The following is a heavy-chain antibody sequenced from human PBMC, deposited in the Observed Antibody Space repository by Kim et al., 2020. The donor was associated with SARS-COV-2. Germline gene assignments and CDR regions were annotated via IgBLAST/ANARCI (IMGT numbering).Heavy chain of an antibody. V-gene: IGHV3-21*01. D-gene: IGHD5-18*01. Sequence: GGSLRLSCAASGFTFSSYSMNWVRQAPGKGLEWVSSISSSSSYIYYADSVKGRFTISRDNAKNSLYLQMNSLRAEDTAVYYCARVRIQLWPYFDYWGQGTLVTVSS. CDR2: ISSSSSYI. CDR3: ARVRIQLWPYFDY. J-gene: IGHJ4*02. CDR1: GFTFSSYS.